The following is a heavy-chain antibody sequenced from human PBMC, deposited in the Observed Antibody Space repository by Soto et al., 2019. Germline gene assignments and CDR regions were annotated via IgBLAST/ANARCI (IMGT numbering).Heavy chain of an antibody. V-gene: IGHV1-18*04. Sequence: ASVKVSCKASGYTFTSYGISWVRQAPGQGLEWMGWISAYNGNTNYAQKLQGRVTMTTDTSTSTAYMELRSLRSDDTAVYYCARVFWNPGYNWFDPWGQGTLVTVSS. J-gene: IGHJ5*02. CDR3: ARVFWNPGYNWFDP. CDR1: GYTFTSYG. CDR2: ISAYNGNT. D-gene: IGHD1-1*01.